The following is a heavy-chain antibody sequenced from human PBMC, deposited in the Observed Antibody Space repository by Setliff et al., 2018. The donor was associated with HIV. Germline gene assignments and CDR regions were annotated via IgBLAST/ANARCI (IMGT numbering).Heavy chain of an antibody. CDR2: ISGYSGHT. Sequence: GASVKVSCKTSGYTFSDYDVAWVRQAPGQGLEWMGWISGYSGHTSYAQNFQGRVTMTTDTSTNTAYLELRSLRSDDTAVYYCARVRQNSYWYYYYGMDVWGQGTTVTVSS. D-gene: IGHD2-15*01. CDR1: GYTFSDYD. V-gene: IGHV1-18*01. J-gene: IGHJ6*02. CDR3: ARVRQNSYWYYYYGMDV.